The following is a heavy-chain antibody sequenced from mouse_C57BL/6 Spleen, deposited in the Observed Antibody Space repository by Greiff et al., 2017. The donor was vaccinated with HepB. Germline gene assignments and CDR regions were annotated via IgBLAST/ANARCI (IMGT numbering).Heavy chain of an antibody. CDR3: ARSDGSNDVGFDV. Sequence: VQLQESGGGLVKPGGSLKLSCAASGFTFSDYGMHWVRQAPEKGLEWVAYISSGSSTIYYADTLKGRFTISGDNAKNTLFLQMTSLRSEDTAVYYCARSDGSNDVGFDVWGQGTPVTVSA. CDR1: GFTFSDYG. CDR2: ISSGSSTI. J-gene: IGHJ3*01. V-gene: IGHV5-17*01. D-gene: IGHD1-1*01.